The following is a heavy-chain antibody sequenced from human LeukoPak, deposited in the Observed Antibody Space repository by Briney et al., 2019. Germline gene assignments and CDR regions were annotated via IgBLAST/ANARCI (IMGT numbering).Heavy chain of an antibody. Sequence: ALRLSCAASGFTFDDYAMHWVRQAPGKGLEWVSGISWNSGSIGYADSVKGRFTISRDNAKNSLYLQMNSLRAEDTAVYYCARDSLYCSGGSCVDYWGQGTLVTVSS. CDR2: ISWNSGSI. D-gene: IGHD2-15*01. J-gene: IGHJ4*02. V-gene: IGHV3-9*01. CDR3: ARDSLYCSGGSCVDY. CDR1: GFTFDDYA.